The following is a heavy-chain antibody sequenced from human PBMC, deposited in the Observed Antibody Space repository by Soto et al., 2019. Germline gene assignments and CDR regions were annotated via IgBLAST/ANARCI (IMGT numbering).Heavy chain of an antibody. CDR3: AKDKGLLFDGNFDS. CDR2: VSYDGSKK. D-gene: IGHD3-16*01. CDR1: GFIFTSYI. V-gene: IGHV3-30*01. J-gene: IGHJ4*02. Sequence: QVQLVESGGGVVQPRRSLRLSCAASGFIFTSYIVHWVRQAPGKGLEWVASVSYDGSKKHYADSVKARFSISRDNSKNTVYLQMNSLRTEDTAVYYCAKDKGLLFDGNFDSWGQGTLVTVSS.